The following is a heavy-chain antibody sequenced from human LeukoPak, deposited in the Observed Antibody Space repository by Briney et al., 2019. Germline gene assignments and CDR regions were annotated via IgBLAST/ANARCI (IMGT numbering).Heavy chain of an antibody. CDR3: VKCDHWRVATAGLGGAFDI. J-gene: IGHJ3*02. D-gene: IGHD6-13*01. Sequence: PGGSLRLSCSASGFTFSVYAMHWVRQAPGKGLEYVSGISSNGGSTYYADSVKGRFSISRDNSNNTLYLQMSSLRAEDTAVYYCVKCDHWRVATAGLGGAFDIWGQGTRVTVSS. CDR1: GFTFSVYA. V-gene: IGHV3-64D*09. CDR2: ISSNGGST.